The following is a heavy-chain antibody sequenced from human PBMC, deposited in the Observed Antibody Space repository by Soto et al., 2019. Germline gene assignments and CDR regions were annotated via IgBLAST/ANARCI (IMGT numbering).Heavy chain of an antibody. Sequence: GGSLRLSCAASGFTFSNAWMNWVRQAPGKGLEWVGRINWNGGSTGYADSVKGRFTISRDNAKNSLYLQMNSLRAEDTALYHCARRSYDFCLAGGPNDALYICGQETMVTISS. CDR1: GFTFSNAW. D-gene: IGHD3-3*01. V-gene: IGHV3-20*01. CDR3: ARRSYDFCLAGGPNDALYI. CDR2: INWNGGST. J-gene: IGHJ3*02.